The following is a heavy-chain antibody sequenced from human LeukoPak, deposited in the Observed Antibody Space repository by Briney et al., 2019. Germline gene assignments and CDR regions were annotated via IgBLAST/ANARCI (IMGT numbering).Heavy chain of an antibody. D-gene: IGHD2-15*01. CDR3: AKQLGYCSDGSCYFPY. J-gene: IGHJ4*02. Sequence: GGSLRLSCAASGFTFTSYSMNWVRQAPGKGLEWVSTISGGGGSTYYADSVKGRFTISRDNSKSTLCLQMNSLRAEDTAVYYCAKQLGYCSDGSCYFPYWGQGTLVTVSS. V-gene: IGHV3-23*01. CDR1: GFTFTSYS. CDR2: ISGGGGST.